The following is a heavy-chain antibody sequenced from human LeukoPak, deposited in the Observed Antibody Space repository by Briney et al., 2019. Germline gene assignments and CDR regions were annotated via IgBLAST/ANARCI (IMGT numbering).Heavy chain of an antibody. CDR1: SGSISSGDYY. J-gene: IGHJ4*02. CDR2: IYHSGRT. CDR3: ARIPFIRGAWGYFDC. V-gene: IGHV4-30-4*01. D-gene: IGHD3-10*01. Sequence: SETLSLACTVSSGSISSGDYYWTWIRQPPGEGLEWIGFIYHSGRTNYNPFLKSRVGISLDTSKNQFSLRLSSVTAADTAVYYCARIPFIRGAWGYFDCWGQGTLVTVSS.